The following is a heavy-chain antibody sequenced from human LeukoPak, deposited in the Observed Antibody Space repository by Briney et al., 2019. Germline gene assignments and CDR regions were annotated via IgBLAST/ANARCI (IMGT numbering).Heavy chain of an antibody. Sequence: GESLRISCKGSGYSFTSYWISWVRQMPGKGLEWMRRIDPSDSYTNYSPSFQGHVTTSADKSISTAYLQWSSLKASDTAMYYCARLVVRGVIEDYYGMDVWGKGTTVTVSS. CDR2: IDPSDSYT. V-gene: IGHV5-10-1*01. J-gene: IGHJ6*04. D-gene: IGHD3-10*01. CDR1: GYSFTSYW. CDR3: ARLVVRGVIEDYYGMDV.